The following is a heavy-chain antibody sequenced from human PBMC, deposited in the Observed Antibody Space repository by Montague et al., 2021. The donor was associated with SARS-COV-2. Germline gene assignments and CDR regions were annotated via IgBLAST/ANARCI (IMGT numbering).Heavy chain of an antibody. CDR3: SRGRDSSGSYSLAS. CDR2: INYSGSN. CDR1: GGSIGSYY. J-gene: IGHJ5*02. D-gene: IGHD3-10*01. V-gene: IGHV4-59*01. Sequence: SETLSLTCSVSGGSIGSYYWCWLRQPPAQGLEWIGHINYSGSNTNNPSSNSRGTITIDTPKYQFSLKLSSVTAADTAVYYCSRGRDSSGSYSLASWGQGTLVTVSS.